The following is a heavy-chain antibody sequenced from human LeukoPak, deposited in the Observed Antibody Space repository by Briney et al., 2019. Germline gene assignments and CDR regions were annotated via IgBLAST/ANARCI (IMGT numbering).Heavy chain of an antibody. J-gene: IGHJ6*02. Sequence: SVKVSCKASGGTFNTYAITWVRQAPGQGLEWMGRIIPILAAADSAQKFQGRLTISADKSTSTVYMELSSLRSEDTAIYYCARFPVRGYTYGSVIHHMDVWGQGTTVTVSS. CDR1: GGTFNTYA. CDR2: IIPILAAA. D-gene: IGHD5-18*01. V-gene: IGHV1-69*04. CDR3: ARFPVRGYTYGSVIHHMDV.